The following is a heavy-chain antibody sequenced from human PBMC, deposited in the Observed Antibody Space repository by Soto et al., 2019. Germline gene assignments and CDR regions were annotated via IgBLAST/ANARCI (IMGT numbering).Heavy chain of an antibody. CDR1: GYTFGNHW. J-gene: IGHJ4*02. Sequence: GGSLRLSCAVAGYTFGNHWMHWVRQAPGKGLEWVSRMNSDGSIINYADSVKGRFTVSRDNAKNTLYLQMNSLRVGDTAVYYCATAEVDYWGPGTLVTVSS. V-gene: IGHV3-74*01. CDR2: MNSDGSII. CDR3: ATAEVDY.